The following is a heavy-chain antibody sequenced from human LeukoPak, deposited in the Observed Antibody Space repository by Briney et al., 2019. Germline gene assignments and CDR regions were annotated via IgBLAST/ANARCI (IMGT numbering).Heavy chain of an antibody. CDR2: ISGSGGST. Sequence: GGSLRLSCAASGFTFTNYAMSWVRQAPGKGLEWVSAISGSGGSTFYADSVKGRFTIARDNSKNTLYLQMNSLRAEDTAVYYCAKDYSSSWYGIDYWGQGTLVTVSS. D-gene: IGHD6-13*01. CDR1: GFTFTNYA. CDR3: AKDYSSSWYGIDY. J-gene: IGHJ4*02. V-gene: IGHV3-23*01.